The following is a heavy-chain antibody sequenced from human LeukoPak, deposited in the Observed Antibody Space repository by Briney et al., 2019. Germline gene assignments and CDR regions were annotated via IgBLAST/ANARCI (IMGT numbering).Heavy chain of an antibody. CDR2: INTDGSTI. Sequence: GGSLSLSCSPSGFTFSSYWMHWVRQAPGKGLVWVSRINTDGSTITYADSVKGRFTISRDNAKSTLYLQMNSLTVEDTAVYYCARAGSYRFDYWGQGTLVTVSS. CDR3: ARAGSYRFDY. V-gene: IGHV3-74*01. D-gene: IGHD1-26*01. CDR1: GFTFSSYW. J-gene: IGHJ4*02.